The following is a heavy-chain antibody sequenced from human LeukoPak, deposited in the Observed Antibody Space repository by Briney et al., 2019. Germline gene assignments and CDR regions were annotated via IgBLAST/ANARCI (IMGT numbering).Heavy chain of an antibody. V-gene: IGHV3-9*01. Sequence: SGGSLRLSCAASGFTFDDYAMHWVRQAPGKGLEWVSGISWNSGSIGYADSVKGRFTISRDNAKNSLYLQMNSLRAEDTAIYYCARGDQRIAAPDYWGQGTLVTVSS. CDR2: ISWNSGSI. J-gene: IGHJ4*02. CDR1: GFTFDDYA. D-gene: IGHD6-6*01. CDR3: ARGDQRIAAPDY.